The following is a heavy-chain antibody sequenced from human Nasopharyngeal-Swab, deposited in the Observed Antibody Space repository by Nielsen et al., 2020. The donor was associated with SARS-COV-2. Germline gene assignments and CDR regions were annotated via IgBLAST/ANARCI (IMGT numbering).Heavy chain of an antibody. V-gene: IGHV4-31*02. CDR2: IYYSGST. J-gene: IGHJ5*02. D-gene: IGHD7-27*01. Sequence: WIRQPPGKGLEWIGYIYYSGSTYYNPSLKSRVTISVDTSKNQFSLKLSSVTAADTAVYYCAREERPLGNWFDLWGQGTLVTVSS. CDR3: AREERPLGNWFDL.